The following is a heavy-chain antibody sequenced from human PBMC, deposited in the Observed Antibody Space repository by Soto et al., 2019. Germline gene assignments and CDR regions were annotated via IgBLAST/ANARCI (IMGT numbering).Heavy chain of an antibody. CDR3: ARDPEIFGVVIIPSYYGMDV. Sequence: PGGSLRLSCAASGFTFSSYSMNWVRQAPGKGLEWVSSISSSSSYIYYADSVKGRFTISRDNAKNSLYLQMNSLRAEDTAVYYCARDPEIFGVVIIPSYYGMDVWGQGTTVTVSS. CDR1: GFTFSSYS. V-gene: IGHV3-21*01. J-gene: IGHJ6*02. D-gene: IGHD3-3*01. CDR2: ISSSSSYI.